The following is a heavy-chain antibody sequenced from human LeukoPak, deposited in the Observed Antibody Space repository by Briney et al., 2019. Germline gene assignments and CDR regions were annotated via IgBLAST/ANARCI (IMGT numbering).Heavy chain of an antibody. Sequence: PGGSLRLSCAASGFTFSSYAMSWFRQAPGKGLEWVSAIIGSGGSTYYADSVKGRFTISRDNSKNTLYLQMNSLRAEDTAVYYCAKAPSGRLLATSVRYYFDYWGQGTLVTVSS. J-gene: IGHJ4*02. CDR1: GFTFSSYA. CDR2: IIGSGGST. V-gene: IGHV3-23*01. D-gene: IGHD5-12*01. CDR3: AKAPSGRLLATSVRYYFDY.